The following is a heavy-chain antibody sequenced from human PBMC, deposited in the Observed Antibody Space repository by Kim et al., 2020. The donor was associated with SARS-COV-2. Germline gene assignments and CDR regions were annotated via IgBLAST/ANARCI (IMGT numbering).Heavy chain of an antibody. D-gene: IGHD2-21*01. CDR2: ISYDGSNK. CDR3: AKDLRGDDAFDI. Sequence: GGSLRLSCAASGFTFSSYGMHWVRQAPGKGLEWVAVISYDGSNKYYADSVKGRFTISRDNSKNTLYLQMNSLRAEDTAVYYCAKDLRGDDAFDIWGQGTMVTVSS. V-gene: IGHV3-30*18. CDR1: GFTFSSYG. J-gene: IGHJ3*02.